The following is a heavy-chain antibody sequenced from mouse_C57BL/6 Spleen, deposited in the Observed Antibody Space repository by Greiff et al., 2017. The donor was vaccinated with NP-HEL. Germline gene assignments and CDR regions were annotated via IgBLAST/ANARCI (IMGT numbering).Heavy chain of an antibody. J-gene: IGHJ3*01. D-gene: IGHD1-1*01. V-gene: IGHV3-1*01. CDR1: GYSITSGYD. Sequence: EVQLQESGPGMVKPSQSLSLTCTVTGYSITSGYDWHWIRHFPGNKLEWMGYISYSGSTNYNPSLKSRISITHDTSKNHFFLKLNSVTTEDTATYYCARGYYGSPAWFAYWGQGTLVTVSA. CDR2: ISYSGST. CDR3: ARGYYGSPAWFAY.